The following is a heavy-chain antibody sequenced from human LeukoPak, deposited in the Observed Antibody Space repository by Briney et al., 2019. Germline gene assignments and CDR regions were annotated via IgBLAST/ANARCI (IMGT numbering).Heavy chain of an antibody. D-gene: IGHD3-3*01. V-gene: IGHV3-7*01. Sequence: PGGSLRLSCAASGFTFSSYSMNWVRQAPGKGLELAANIKQDGSEQYYVDSVKGRFTISRDNAKNSLYLQMNSLRAEDTAVYYCATYSYYDFWSGYYTSTGPQGRAFDYWGQGTLVTVSS. CDR3: ATYSYYDFWSGYYTSTGPQGRAFDY. CDR1: GFTFSSYS. J-gene: IGHJ4*02. CDR2: IKQDGSEQ.